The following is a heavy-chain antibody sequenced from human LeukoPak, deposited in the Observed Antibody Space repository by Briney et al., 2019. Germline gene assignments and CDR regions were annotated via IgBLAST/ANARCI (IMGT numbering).Heavy chain of an antibody. J-gene: IGHJ4*02. V-gene: IGHV3-20*04. CDR3: AASLRYTTRAFDY. Sequence: GGSLRLSCAASGFIFDDYGMSWVRQTPGKGLEWVSGINWNGGRTGYADSVKGRFTISRDNAKNSLYLQMNSLRAEDTALYYCAASLRYTTRAFDYWGQGTLVTVSS. D-gene: IGHD6-13*01. CDR1: GFIFDDYG. CDR2: INWNGGRT.